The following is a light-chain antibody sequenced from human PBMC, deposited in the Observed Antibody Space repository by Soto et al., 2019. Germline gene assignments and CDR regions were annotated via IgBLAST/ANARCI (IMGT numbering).Light chain of an antibody. CDR3: ETRDSNTFVV. CDR2: VERSGSY. V-gene: IGLV4-60*03. Sequence: QPVLTQSSSASASLGSSVKLTCTLSSGYSTYIIAWHQQQPGKAPRYLMKVERSGSYNKGSGVPDRFSGSSSGADRYLTISNLQSEDEADYYCETRDSNTFVVFGGGTKVTVL. CDR1: SGYSTYI. J-gene: IGLJ2*01.